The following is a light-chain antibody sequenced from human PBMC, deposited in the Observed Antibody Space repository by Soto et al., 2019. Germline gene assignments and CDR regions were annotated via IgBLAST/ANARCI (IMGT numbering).Light chain of an antibody. Sequence: DIHMTQSPSTLSASVEDRVTITCRASQSISSWLAWYQQKPGTAPNLLIYKASTLQSGVPSRFSGSGSGTEFTLSISSLQPDDSATYYCQQYNDNWTFGQGTKV. CDR1: QSISSW. V-gene: IGKV1-5*03. J-gene: IGKJ1*01. CDR2: KAS. CDR3: QQYNDNWT.